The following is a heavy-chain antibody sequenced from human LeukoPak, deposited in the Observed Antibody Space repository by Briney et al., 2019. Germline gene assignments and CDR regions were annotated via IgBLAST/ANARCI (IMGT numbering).Heavy chain of an antibody. CDR2: ISGSGGST. Sequence: GGSLRLSCAASGFTFSDYYMSWVRQAPGKGLEWVSGISGSGGSTYYADSVKGRITISRDNSKNTLYLQMNSLRAEDTAVYYCAKAGSIRFDYWGQGTLVTVSS. CDR3: AKAGSIRFDY. V-gene: IGHV3-23*01. CDR1: GFTFSDYY. D-gene: IGHD1-26*01. J-gene: IGHJ4*02.